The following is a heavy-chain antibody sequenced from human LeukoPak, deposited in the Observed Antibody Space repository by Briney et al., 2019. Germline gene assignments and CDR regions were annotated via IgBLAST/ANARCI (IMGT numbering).Heavy chain of an antibody. CDR1: GYTFTSYG. V-gene: IGHV1-18*01. CDR3: ARVTEYCSGGSCHPRGAFDI. J-gene: IGHJ3*02. CDR2: ISVYNGNT. Sequence: ASVKVSCKASGYTFTSYGISWVRQAPGQGLEWMGWISVYNGNTNYAQKLQGRVTMTIDTSTSTAYMELRSLRSDDTAVYYCARVTEYCSGGSCHPRGAFDIWGQGTMVTVSS. D-gene: IGHD2-15*01.